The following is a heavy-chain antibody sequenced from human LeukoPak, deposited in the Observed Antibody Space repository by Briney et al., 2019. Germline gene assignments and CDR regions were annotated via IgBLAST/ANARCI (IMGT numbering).Heavy chain of an antibody. D-gene: IGHD2/OR15-2a*01. V-gene: IGHV7-4-1*02. Sequence: ASVKVSCKASGYTFTNYAMNWVRQAPGQGLEWMGWINIKTGNATYAQGFTGRFVFSLDTSVSTAYLQISSLKAEDTAVYYCARDRRSQDSNSWDFDYWGQGTMVTVSS. CDR3: ARDRRSQDSNSWDFDY. J-gene: IGHJ4*02. CDR2: INIKTGNA. CDR1: GYTFTNYA.